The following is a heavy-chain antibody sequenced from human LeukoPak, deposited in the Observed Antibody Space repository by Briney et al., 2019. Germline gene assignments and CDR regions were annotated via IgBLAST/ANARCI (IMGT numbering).Heavy chain of an antibody. CDR1: GGSFSDYY. CDR3: ARGLRITIFGVVTKPYMDV. D-gene: IGHD3-3*01. Sequence: PSETLSLTCAVYGGSFSDYYWSWIRQPPGKGLEWIGEINHSGSTNYNPSLKSRVTISVDTSKNQFPLKLSSVTAADTAVYYCARGLRITIFGVVTKPYMDVWGKGTTVTVSS. V-gene: IGHV4-34*01. J-gene: IGHJ6*03. CDR2: INHSGST.